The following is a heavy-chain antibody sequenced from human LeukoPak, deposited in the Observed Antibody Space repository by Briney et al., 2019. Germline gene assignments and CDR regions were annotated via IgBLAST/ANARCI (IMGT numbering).Heavy chain of an antibody. D-gene: IGHD3-10*01. CDR2: IWYDGSNK. J-gene: IGHJ4*02. V-gene: IGHV3-33*06. CDR1: GFTFSSYG. Sequence: GRSLRLSCAASGFTFSSYGMRWVRQAPGKGLEWVAVIWYDGSNKYYADSVKGRFTISRDNSKNTLYLQMNSLRAEDTAVYYCAKESRVLLWFGELHFWGQGTLVTVSS. CDR3: AKESRVLLWFGELHF.